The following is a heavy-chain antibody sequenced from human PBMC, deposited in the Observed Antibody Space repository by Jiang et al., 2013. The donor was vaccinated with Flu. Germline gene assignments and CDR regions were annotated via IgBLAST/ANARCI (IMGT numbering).Heavy chain of an antibody. V-gene: IGHV6-1*01. D-gene: IGHD6-13*01. CDR2: TYYRSKWYN. CDR3: ASSSSQTPGDYFDY. Sequence: RAAWNWIRQSPSRGLEWLGRTYYRSKWYNDYAVSVKSRITINPDTSKNQFSLQLNSVTPEDTAVYYCASSSSQTPGDYFDYWGQGTLVTVSS. J-gene: IGHJ4*02. CDR1: RAA.